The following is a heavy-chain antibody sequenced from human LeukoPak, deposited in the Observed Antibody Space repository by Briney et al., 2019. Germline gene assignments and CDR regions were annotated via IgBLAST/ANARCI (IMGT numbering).Heavy chain of an antibody. J-gene: IGHJ3*02. Sequence: PSETLSLTCTVSGGSITNYYWSWIRQSPEKGLEWIGYIYYIGSTNYNPSLKSRVTISVDTSKNQFSLRLTSVTAADTAVYYCAMATVTGTGYDGFDIWGQGTMVTVSS. CDR2: IYYIGST. CDR1: GGSITNYY. CDR3: AMATVTGTGYDGFDI. V-gene: IGHV4-59*08. D-gene: IGHD1-1*01.